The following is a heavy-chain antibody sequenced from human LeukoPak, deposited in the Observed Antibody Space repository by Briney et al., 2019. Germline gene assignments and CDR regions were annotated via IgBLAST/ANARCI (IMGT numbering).Heavy chain of an antibody. V-gene: IGHV3-53*01. CDR3: ARWHCGGDCQYLDY. J-gene: IGHJ4*01. D-gene: IGHD2-21*02. Sequence: GGSLRLSRAASGFNINDYHMCWVRQAPGKGLEWVSGISGGGATFYADSVKGRFTISSDNSRNTLYIQISDLRDEDTAVYYCARWHCGGDCQYLDYWGHGTLVTVSS. CDR2: ISGGGAT. CDR1: GFNINDYH.